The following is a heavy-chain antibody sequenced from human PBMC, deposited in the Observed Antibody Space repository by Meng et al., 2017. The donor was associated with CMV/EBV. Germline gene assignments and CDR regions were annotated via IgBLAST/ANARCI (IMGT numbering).Heavy chain of an antibody. CDR3: ASLYCSSTSCYNDY. J-gene: IGHJ4*02. CDR1: GGSVSSGSYY. Sequence: SETLSLTCTVSGGSVSSGSYYWSWIRQPPGKGLEWIGYIYYSGSTNYNPSLKSRVTISVDTSKNQFSLKLSSVTAADTAVYYCASLYCSSTSCYNDYWGQGTLLTVSS. V-gene: IGHV4-61*01. D-gene: IGHD2-2*02. CDR2: IYYSGST.